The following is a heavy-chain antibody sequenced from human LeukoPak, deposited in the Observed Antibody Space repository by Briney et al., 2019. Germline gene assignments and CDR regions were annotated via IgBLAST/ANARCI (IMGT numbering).Heavy chain of an antibody. J-gene: IGHJ4*02. CDR2: ISWNSGSI. Sequence: PGGSLRLSCAASGFTFDDYAMHWVRQAPGKGLEWVSGISWNSGSIGYADSVKGRFTISRDNAKHTLYLQMNSLRAEDTAVYYCARDRRGSYLFDYWGQGTLVTVSS. CDR1: GFTFDDYA. V-gene: IGHV3-9*01. CDR3: ARDRRGSYLFDY. D-gene: IGHD1-26*01.